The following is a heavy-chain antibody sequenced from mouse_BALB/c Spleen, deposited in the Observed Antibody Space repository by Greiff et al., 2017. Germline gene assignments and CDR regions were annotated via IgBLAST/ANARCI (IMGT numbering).Heavy chain of an antibody. J-gene: IGHJ2*01. Sequence: EVMLVESGGGLVQPGGSRKLSCAASGFTFSSFGMHWVRQAPEKGLEWVAYISSGSSTIYYADTVKGRFTISRDNPKNTLFLQMTSLRSEDTAMYYCARGPFTTVDYWGQGTTLTVSS. CDR3: ARGPFTTVDY. CDR2: ISSGSSTI. CDR1: GFTFSSFG. D-gene: IGHD1-1*01. V-gene: IGHV5-17*02.